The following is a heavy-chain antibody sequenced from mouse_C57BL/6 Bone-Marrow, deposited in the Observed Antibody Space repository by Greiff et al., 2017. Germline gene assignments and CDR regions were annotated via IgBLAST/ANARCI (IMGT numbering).Heavy chain of an antibody. J-gene: IGHJ3*01. CDR3: ARLPFYYYGSSEGFAY. V-gene: IGHV1-4*01. CDR2: INPSSGYT. CDR1: GYTFTSYT. Sequence: VQLQQSGAELARPGASVNMSCKASGYTFTSYTMHWVKQRPGQGLEWIGYINPSSGYTKYNQKFKDKATLTADKSSSTAYMQLSSLTSEDSAVYYCARLPFYYYGSSEGFAYWGQGTLVTVSA. D-gene: IGHD1-1*01.